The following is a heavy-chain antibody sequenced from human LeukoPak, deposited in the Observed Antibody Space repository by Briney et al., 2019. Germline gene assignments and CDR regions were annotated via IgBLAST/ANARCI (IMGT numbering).Heavy chain of an antibody. CDR2: IYTSGST. V-gene: IGHV4-4*09. D-gene: IGHD1-20*01. Sequence: SETLSLTCTVSGGSISSYYWSWIRQPPGEGLEWIGYIYTSGSTNYNPSLKSRVTISVDTSKNQFSLKLSSVTAADTAVYYCARHLNWNYDYYMDVWGKGTTVSVSS. J-gene: IGHJ6*03. CDR3: ARHLNWNYDYYMDV. CDR1: GGSISSYY.